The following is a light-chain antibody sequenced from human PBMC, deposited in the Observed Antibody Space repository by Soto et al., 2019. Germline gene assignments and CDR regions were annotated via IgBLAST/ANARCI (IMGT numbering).Light chain of an antibody. CDR2: DVS. CDR1: SSDVGGYNY. Sequence: QSALTQPRSVSGSPGQSVTISCTGTSSDVGGYNYVSWYQQHPGKAPKLMIYDVSKRPSGVPDRFSGSKSGNTASLTISGVQAEEEADYYCCSYAGSYTVVFGGGTKLTVL. CDR3: CSYAGSYTVV. J-gene: IGLJ2*01. V-gene: IGLV2-11*01.